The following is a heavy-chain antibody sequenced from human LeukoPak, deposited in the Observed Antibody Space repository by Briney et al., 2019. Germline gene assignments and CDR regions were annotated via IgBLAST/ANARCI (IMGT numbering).Heavy chain of an antibody. V-gene: IGHV4-59*01. CDR1: GGSISSYY. J-gene: IGHJ4*02. D-gene: IGHD3-3*01. CDR3: ARAITIFGVVINDPLYYFDY. Sequence: SETLSLTCTVSGGSISSYYWSWIRQPPGKGLEWIGYIYYTGSTNYNPSLKSRVTISVDTSKNQFSLKLSSVTAADTAVYYCARAITIFGVVINDPLYYFDYWGQGTLVTVSS. CDR2: IYYTGST.